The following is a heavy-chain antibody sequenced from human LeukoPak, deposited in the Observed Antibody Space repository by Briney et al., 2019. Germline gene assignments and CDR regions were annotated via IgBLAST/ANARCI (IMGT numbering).Heavy chain of an antibody. CDR3: ARLGPASMALPYGYNYPFDY. V-gene: IGHV3-7*01. D-gene: IGHD5-24*01. CDR1: GFHFTTYW. Sequence: GGSLRLSCAASGFHFTTYWMGWVRQAPGKGLEWVANIKQDGSEKYYVDSVKGRFTISRDNAKNSLSLQMNSLRAEDTAVYYCARLGPASMALPYGYNYPFDYWGQGTLVTVSS. CDR2: IKQDGSEK. J-gene: IGHJ4*02.